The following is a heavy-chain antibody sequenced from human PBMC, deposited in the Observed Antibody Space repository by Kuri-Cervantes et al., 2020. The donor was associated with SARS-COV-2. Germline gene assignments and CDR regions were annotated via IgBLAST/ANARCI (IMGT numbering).Heavy chain of an antibody. D-gene: IGHD2-15*01. CDR3: TRMSSGGSPDY. J-gene: IGHJ4*02. CDR1: GFNFSSYE. CDR2: ISSSGSTI. V-gene: IGHV3-48*03. Sequence: GESLKISCVASGFNFSSYEMNWVRQAPGRGLDWVSYISSSGSTIYYADSVKGRFTISRDNAKNSLYLQMSSLRVEDTAVYYCTRMSSGGSPDYWGQGTLVTVSS.